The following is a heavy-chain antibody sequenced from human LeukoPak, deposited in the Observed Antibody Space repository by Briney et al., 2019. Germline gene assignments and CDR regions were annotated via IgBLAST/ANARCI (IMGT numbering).Heavy chain of an antibody. J-gene: IGHJ4*02. CDR2: INHSGST. CDR1: GRSFSGYY. Sequence: SETLSLTCAVYGRSFSGYYWSWIRQPPGKGLEWIGEINHSGSTNYNPSLKSRVTISVDTSKNQFSLKLSSVTAADTAVYYCARGKPARGSGRSSFDYWGQGTLVTVSS. V-gene: IGHV4-34*01. D-gene: IGHD3-10*01. CDR3: ARGKPARGSGRSSFDY.